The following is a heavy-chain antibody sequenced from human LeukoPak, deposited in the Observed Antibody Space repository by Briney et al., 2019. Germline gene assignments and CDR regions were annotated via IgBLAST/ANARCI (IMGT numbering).Heavy chain of an antibody. J-gene: IGHJ4*02. CDR1: GFTFSDYY. D-gene: IGHD3-10*01. V-gene: IGHV3-11*06. CDR2: IGSSSSYT. CDR3: ARGRLLWFGEWFFDY. Sequence: GGSLRLSCAASGFTFSDYYMSWIRQAPGKGLEWVSYIGSSSSYTNYADSVKGRFTISRDNAKNSLYLQMNSLRAEDTAVYYCARGRLLWFGEWFFDYWGQGTLVTVSS.